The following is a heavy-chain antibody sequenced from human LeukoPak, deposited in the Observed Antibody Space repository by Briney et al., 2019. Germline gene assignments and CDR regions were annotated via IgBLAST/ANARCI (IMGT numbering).Heavy chain of an antibody. V-gene: IGHV4-34*01. D-gene: IGHD7-27*01. Sequence: PSETLSLTCAVYGGSFSGYYWSWIRQSQGKGLEWIGEIHHSGTTNCNPSLKSRVTISVDTSKNQFSLKLSSVTAADTAVYYCARATRRDWGQYYFDYWGQGTLVTVSS. CDR3: ARATRRDWGQYYFDY. CDR2: IHHSGTT. CDR1: GGSFSGYY. J-gene: IGHJ4*02.